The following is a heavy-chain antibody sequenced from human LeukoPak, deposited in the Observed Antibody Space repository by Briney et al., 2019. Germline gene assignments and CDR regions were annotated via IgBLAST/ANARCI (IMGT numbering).Heavy chain of an antibody. CDR2: ISSSSSYI. J-gene: IGHJ4*02. V-gene: IGHV3-21*01. CDR3: ARDPGAYSSSPIDY. Sequence: GGSLRLSCAASGFTFSSYSMNWVRQAPGKGLEWVSSISSSSSYIKYADSVKGRFTISRDNSKNTLYLQMNSLRAEDTAVYYCARDPGAYSSSPIDYWGQGTLVTVSS. CDR1: GFTFSSYS. D-gene: IGHD6-6*01.